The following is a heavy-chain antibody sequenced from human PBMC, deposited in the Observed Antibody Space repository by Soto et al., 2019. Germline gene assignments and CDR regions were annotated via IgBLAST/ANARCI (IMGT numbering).Heavy chain of an antibody. D-gene: IGHD3-3*01. CDR2: ISAYNGNT. CDR1: GYTFTSYG. Sequence: ASVKVSCKASGYTFTSYGISWVRQAPGQGLEWMGWISAYNGNTNYAQKLQGRVTMTTDTSTSTAYMELRSLRSDDTAVYYCARVRYDFWSGYFKWDYYYGMDVWG. CDR3: ARVRYDFWSGYFKWDYYYGMDV. J-gene: IGHJ6*02. V-gene: IGHV1-18*04.